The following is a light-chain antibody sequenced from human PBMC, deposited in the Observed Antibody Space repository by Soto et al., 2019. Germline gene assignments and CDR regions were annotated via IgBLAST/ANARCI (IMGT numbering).Light chain of an antibody. V-gene: IGKV3-20*01. Sequence: PGERATLSCRASQSVSSNLAWYQQKPGQTPRLLIYGASGRATGIPDRFSGSGSGTDFTLTISRLEPEDFAVYYCQQYHTSPVTFGQGTKVDIK. CDR2: GAS. CDR3: QQYHTSPVT. J-gene: IGKJ1*01. CDR1: QSVSSN.